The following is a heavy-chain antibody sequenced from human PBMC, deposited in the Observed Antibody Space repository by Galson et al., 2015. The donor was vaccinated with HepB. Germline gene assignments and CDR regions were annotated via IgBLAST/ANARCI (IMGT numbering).Heavy chain of an antibody. V-gene: IGHV3-48*04. Sequence: SLRLSCAASGFTFSSYSMNWVRQAPGKGLEWVSYISSSSNTIYYLDSVKGRFTISRDNAKNSLDLQMNSLRAEDTAIYYCAREGAVRGVMAFDYWGQGNLVTVSS. CDR2: ISSSSNTI. CDR1: GFTFSSYS. J-gene: IGHJ4*02. D-gene: IGHD3-10*01. CDR3: AREGAVRGVMAFDY.